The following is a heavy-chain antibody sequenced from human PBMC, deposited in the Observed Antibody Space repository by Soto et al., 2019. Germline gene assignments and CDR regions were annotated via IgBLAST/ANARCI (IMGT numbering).Heavy chain of an antibody. D-gene: IGHD3-10*02. CDR3: FFQAEDGIRGVRSVSAFLLNRSSDL. V-gene: IGHV4-34*01. Sequence: KGLEWIGEINHSGSTNYKPSLKSRVTISVDTSKNQFSRKLSSVTAADTAVYYFFFQAEDGIRGVRSVSAFLLNRSSDL. J-gene: IGHJ2*01. CDR2: INHSGST.